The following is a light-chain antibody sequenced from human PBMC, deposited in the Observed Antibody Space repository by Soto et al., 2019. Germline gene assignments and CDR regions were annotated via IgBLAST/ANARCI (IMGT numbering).Light chain of an antibody. CDR1: QSISIW. CDR2: DVS. CDR3: QQYNSYMWT. Sequence: DIQMTQSPSTLSASVGDRVTITFRASQSISIWLAWYQQKPGKAPKLLIYDVSILESGVPSRFSGSGSGTEFTLSISSLQPDDFATYYCQQYNSYMWTFGQGTKVDIK. J-gene: IGKJ1*01. V-gene: IGKV1-5*01.